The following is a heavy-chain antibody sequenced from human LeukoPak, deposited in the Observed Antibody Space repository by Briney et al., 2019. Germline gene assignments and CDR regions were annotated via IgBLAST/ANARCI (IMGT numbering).Heavy chain of an antibody. CDR1: GDSFTSYW. Sequence: GESLKISCKGSGDSFTSYWIGWVRQMPRKGLEWMGIIYPGDSDTRYSPSFQGQVTISADKSLSTAYLQWSSLKASDTAMYYCARGSGSYHTAYMNWGQGSPVTVSS. J-gene: IGHJ4*02. V-gene: IGHV5-51*01. D-gene: IGHD1-26*01. CDR2: IYPGDSDT. CDR3: ARGSGSYHTAYMN.